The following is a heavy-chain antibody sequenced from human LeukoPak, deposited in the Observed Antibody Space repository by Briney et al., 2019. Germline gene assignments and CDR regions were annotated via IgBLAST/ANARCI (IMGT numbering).Heavy chain of an antibody. D-gene: IGHD2-2*01. J-gene: IGHJ5*02. CDR1: GGSFSSYA. CDR2: SIPIFGTA. CDR3: ARESVPPRGWFDP. V-gene: IGHV1-69*05. Sequence: SVKVSCKASGGSFSSYAISWVRQAPGQGLEWMGGSIPIFGTANYAQKFQGRVTITTDESTSTAYMELSSLRSEDTAEYYCARESVPPRGWFDPWGQGTLVTVSS.